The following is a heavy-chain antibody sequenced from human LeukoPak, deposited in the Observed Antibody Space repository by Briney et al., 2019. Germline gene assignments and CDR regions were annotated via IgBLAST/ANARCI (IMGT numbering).Heavy chain of an antibody. V-gene: IGHV3-30*18. CDR2: ISYDGSNK. CDR1: GFTFSSYG. Sequence: GGSLRLSCAASGFTFSSYGMHWVRQAPGKGLEWVAVISYDGSNKYYADSVKGRFTISRDNSKNTLYLQRNSLRAEDTAVYYCAKDPHHPYCSGGSCYTAIDYWGQGTLVTVSS. D-gene: IGHD2-15*01. CDR3: AKDPHHPYCSGGSCYTAIDY. J-gene: IGHJ4*02.